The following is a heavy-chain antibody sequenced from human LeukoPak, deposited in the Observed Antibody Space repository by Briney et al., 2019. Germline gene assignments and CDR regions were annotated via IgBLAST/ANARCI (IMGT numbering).Heavy chain of an antibody. D-gene: IGHD3-22*01. Sequence: GASVKVSCKASGYTFTNYYVHWVRQAPGQGLEWMGIIKPSGGGTSYALKFQGRVTMTRDTSTSTAYMELSSLRSEDTAVYDCARDHFDSSGYCYLLGYFEHWGQGTLVTVSS. CDR1: GYTFTNYY. J-gene: IGHJ1*01. CDR3: ARDHFDSSGYCYLLGYFEH. V-gene: IGHV1-46*01. CDR2: IKPSGGGT.